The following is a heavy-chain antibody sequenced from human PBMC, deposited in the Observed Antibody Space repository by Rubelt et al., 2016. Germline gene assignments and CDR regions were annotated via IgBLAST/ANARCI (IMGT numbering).Heavy chain of an antibody. J-gene: IGHJ3*02. Sequence: QVQLQESGPGLVKPSETLSLTCTVSGGSISSYYWSWIRQPPGKGLEWIGEINHSGSTNYNPSLKSRVTISVDTSKDQFSLKLSAVTAADTAVYYCASARPRDIWGQGTMVTVSS. CDR3: ASARPRDI. CDR1: GGSISSYY. CDR2: INHSGST. V-gene: IGHV4-34*01.